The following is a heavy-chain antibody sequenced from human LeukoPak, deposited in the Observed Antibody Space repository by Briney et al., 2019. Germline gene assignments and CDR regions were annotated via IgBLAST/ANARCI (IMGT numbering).Heavy chain of an antibody. Sequence: GASVKVSCKASGYTFTGYYMHWVRQAPGQGLEWMGWINPNSGGTNYAQKFQGRVTMTRDTSISTAYMELSRLRSDDTAVYYCAREAVSFVAAAGPPFDYWGQGTLVTVSS. V-gene: IGHV1-2*02. CDR1: GYTFTGYY. D-gene: IGHD6-13*01. CDR3: AREAVSFVAAAGPPFDY. CDR2: INPNSGGT. J-gene: IGHJ4*02.